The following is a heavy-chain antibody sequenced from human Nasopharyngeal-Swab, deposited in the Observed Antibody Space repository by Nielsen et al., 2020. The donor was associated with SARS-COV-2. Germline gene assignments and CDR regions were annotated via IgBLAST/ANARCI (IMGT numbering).Heavy chain of an antibody. Sequence: WIRQPPGKALEWLAHIFSNDEKSYSTSLRSRLTISKDTSKSQVVLTMTNMDPVDTATYYCARIKRYSSSSGADDYYGMDVWGQGTTVTVSS. CDR2: IFSNDEK. V-gene: IGHV2-26*01. D-gene: IGHD6-6*01. CDR3: ARIKRYSSSSGADDYYGMDV. J-gene: IGHJ6*02.